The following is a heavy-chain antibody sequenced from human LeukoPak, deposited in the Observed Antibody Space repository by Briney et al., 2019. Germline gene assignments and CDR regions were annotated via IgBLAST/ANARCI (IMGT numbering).Heavy chain of an antibody. Sequence: SVKVSCKASGGTFSSYVISWVRQAPGQGLEWMGGIIPIFGTANYAQKFQGRVTIIADKSTSTAYMELSSLSSEDTAVYYCARSRSCNGGSCYSDPYYYGMDAWGKGTTVTVSS. CDR1: GGTFSSYV. CDR2: IIPIFGTA. V-gene: IGHV1-69*06. CDR3: ARSRSCNGGSCYSDPYYYGMDA. J-gene: IGHJ6*04. D-gene: IGHD2-15*01.